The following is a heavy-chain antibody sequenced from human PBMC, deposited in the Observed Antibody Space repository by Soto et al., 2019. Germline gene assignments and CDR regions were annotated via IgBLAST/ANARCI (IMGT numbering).Heavy chain of an antibody. Sequence: QVHLVQSGGEVTKPGASVKVSCKASGYTFNRHGITWVRQAPGQGLEWMGWISGYNGDVNYEQKFQGRGTLSSDTLTSTVYLELKSLRFDDTAVYYCARVRIVGAREIDFWGQGTLVTVSS. CDR3: ARVRIVGAREIDF. D-gene: IGHD1-26*01. CDR1: GYTFNRHG. J-gene: IGHJ4*02. CDR2: ISGYNGDV. V-gene: IGHV1-18*04.